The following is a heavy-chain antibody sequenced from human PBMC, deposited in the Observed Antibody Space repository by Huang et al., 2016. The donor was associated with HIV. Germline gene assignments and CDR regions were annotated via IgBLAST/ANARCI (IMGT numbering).Heavy chain of an antibody. CDR2: IKYDESEK. D-gene: IGHD1-7*01. CDR1: TFTLGAYW. CDR3: ATKTAGMDI. J-gene: IGHJ6*02. Sequence: LESEGRSVQPGGSIKLFCVGSTFTLGAYWMSWVRQPTVKGLGSVANIKYDESEKYYVDSVKGRFNISRDKARKVLFLEMDDLRVEDTAIYFCATKTAGMDIWGQGTTVTVSS. V-gene: IGHV3-7*01.